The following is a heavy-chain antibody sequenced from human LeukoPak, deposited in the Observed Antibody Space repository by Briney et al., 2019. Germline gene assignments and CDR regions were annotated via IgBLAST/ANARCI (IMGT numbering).Heavy chain of an antibody. V-gene: IGHV1-18*01. CDR3: ARTFYCSSASCYEEINWFDP. CDR1: GYTFTIYG. J-gene: IGHJ5*02. Sequence: GASVKVSCKASGYTFTIYGISWVRQAPGQGLEWMGWISAYNGNTNYAQKLQGRVTMTTDTSTSTAYMELRSLRSDDTAVYYCARTFYCSSASCYEEINWFDPWGQGTLVTVSS. CDR2: ISAYNGNT. D-gene: IGHD2-2*01.